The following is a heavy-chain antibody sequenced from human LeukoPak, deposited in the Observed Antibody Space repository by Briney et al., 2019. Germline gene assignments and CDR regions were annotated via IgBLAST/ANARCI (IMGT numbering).Heavy chain of an antibody. CDR2: INHSGST. V-gene: IGHV4-34*01. Sequence: SETLSLTCAVYGGSFSGYYWSWIRQPPGKGLEWIGEINHSGSTNYNPSLKSRVTISVDTSKNQFSLKLSSVTAADTAVYYCARGKRFSPGYYGSGPGAYFDYWGQGTLVTVSS. CDR1: GGSFSGYY. J-gene: IGHJ4*02. D-gene: IGHD3-10*01. CDR3: ARGKRFSPGYYGSGPGAYFDY.